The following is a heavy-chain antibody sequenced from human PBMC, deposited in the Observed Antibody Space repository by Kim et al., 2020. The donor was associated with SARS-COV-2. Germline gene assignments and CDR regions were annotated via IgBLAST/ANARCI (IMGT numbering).Heavy chain of an antibody. D-gene: IGHD6-13*01. V-gene: IGHV1-69*13. CDR2: IIPIFGTA. CDR1: GGTFSSYA. CDR3: ASAIEAEYPYNWFDP. J-gene: IGHJ5*02. Sequence: SVKVSCKASGGTFSSYAISWVRQAPGQGLEWMGGIIPIFGTANYAQKFQGRVTITADESTSTAYMELSSLRSEDTAVYYCASAIEAEYPYNWFDPWGQGTLVTVSS.